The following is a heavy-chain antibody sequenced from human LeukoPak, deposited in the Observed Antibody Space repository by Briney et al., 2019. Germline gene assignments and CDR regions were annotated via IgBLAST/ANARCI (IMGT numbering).Heavy chain of an antibody. CDR3: ARDLLLWFGELPTFGY. CDR2: ISAYNGNT. D-gene: IGHD3-10*01. Sequence: GASVKVSCKASGYTCTSYGISWVRQAPGQGLEWMGWISAYNGNTNYAQKLQGRVTMTTDTSTSTAYMELRSLRSDDTAVYYCARDLLLWFGELPTFGYWGQGTLVTVSS. V-gene: IGHV1-18*04. J-gene: IGHJ4*02. CDR1: GYTCTSYG.